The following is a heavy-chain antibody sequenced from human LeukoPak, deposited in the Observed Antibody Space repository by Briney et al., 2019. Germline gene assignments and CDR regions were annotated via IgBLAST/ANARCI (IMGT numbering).Heavy chain of an antibody. J-gene: IGHJ6*03. CDR3: AREYYDSSGYHHIDV. D-gene: IGHD3-22*01. CDR1: GFTFSSYA. CDR2: ISSNGGST. V-gene: IGHV3-64*01. Sequence: PGGSLRLSCAASGFTFSSYAMHWVRQAPGKGLEYVSAISSNGGSTYYANSVKGRFTISRDNSKNTLYLQMGSLRAEDMAAYYCAREYYDSSGYHHIDVWGKGTTVTVSS.